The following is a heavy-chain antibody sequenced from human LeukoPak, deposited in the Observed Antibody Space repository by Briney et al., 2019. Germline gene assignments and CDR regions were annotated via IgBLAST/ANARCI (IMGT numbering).Heavy chain of an antibody. CDR2: IYKDGSEK. CDR1: GFTFSNYW. CDR3: ARDKVTY. Sequence: PGGTLRLSCGASGFTFSNYWMSWVRQSPGKGLEWVAHIYKDGSEKYYVYSVKGRFIISRDNAKNSLYLQMNSLKVEDTAVYYCARDKVTYWGPGTLVTVSS. V-gene: IGHV3-7*01. J-gene: IGHJ4*02.